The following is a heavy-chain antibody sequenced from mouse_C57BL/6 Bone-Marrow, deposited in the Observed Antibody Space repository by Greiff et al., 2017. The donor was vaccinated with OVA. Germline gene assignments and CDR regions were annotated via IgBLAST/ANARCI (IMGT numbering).Heavy chain of an antibody. D-gene: IGHD1-1*01. Sequence: EVKVEESGPGLVKPSQSLSLTCSVTGYSITSGYYWNWIRQFPGNKLEWMGYISYDGSNNYNPSLKNRISITRDTSKNQFFLKLNSVTTEDTATYYCARECYGSSWFAYWGQGTLVTVSA. CDR1: GYSITSGYY. CDR2: ISYDGSN. CDR3: ARECYGSSWFAY. J-gene: IGHJ3*01. V-gene: IGHV3-6*01.